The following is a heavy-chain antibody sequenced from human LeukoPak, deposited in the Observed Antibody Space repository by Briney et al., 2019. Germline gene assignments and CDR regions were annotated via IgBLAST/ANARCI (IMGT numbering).Heavy chain of an antibody. CDR3: AKSLLVPGTYYYDSSGYLDY. J-gene: IGHJ4*02. V-gene: IGHV3-23*01. Sequence: GGSLRLSCAASGFTFSTSAMTWVRQAPGKGLEWVSGISGSGVTDYADSAKGRFTISRDNSKNTLYLQMNSLRAEDTAVYYCAKSLLVPGTYYYDSSGYLDYWGQGTLVTVSS. D-gene: IGHD3-22*01. CDR1: GFTFSTSA. CDR2: ISGSGVT.